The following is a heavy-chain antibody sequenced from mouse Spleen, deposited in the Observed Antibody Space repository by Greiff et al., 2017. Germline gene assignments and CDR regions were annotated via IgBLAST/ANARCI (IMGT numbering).Heavy chain of an antibody. J-gene: IGHJ3*01. D-gene: IGHD1-1*01. CDR3: ARGDYYGSSSFAY. Sequence: DVKLVESGGGLVKPGGSLKLSCAASGFTFSDYGMHWVRQAPEKGLEWVAYISSGSSTIYYADTVKGRFTISRDNAKNTLFLQMTSLRSEDTAMYYCARGDYYGSSSFAYWGQGTLVTVSA. V-gene: IGHV5-17*01. CDR1: GFTFSDYG. CDR2: ISSGSSTI.